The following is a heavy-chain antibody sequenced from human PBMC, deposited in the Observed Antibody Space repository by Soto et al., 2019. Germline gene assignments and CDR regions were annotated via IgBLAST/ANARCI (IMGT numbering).Heavy chain of an antibody. D-gene: IGHD2-2*01. CDR3: ARGTQLLHAFGI. J-gene: IGHJ3*02. V-gene: IGHV4-31*03. CDR1: GGSISSGGYY. Sequence: SETLSLTCTVSGGSISSGGYYWSWIRQHPGKGLEWIGYIYYSGSTYYNPSLKSRVTISVDTSKNQFSLKLSSVTAADTAVYYCARGTQLLHAFGIWGQGTMVTVSS. CDR2: IYYSGST.